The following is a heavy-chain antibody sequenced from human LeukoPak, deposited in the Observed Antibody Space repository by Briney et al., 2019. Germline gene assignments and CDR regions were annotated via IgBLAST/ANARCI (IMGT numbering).Heavy chain of an antibody. J-gene: IGHJ4*02. CDR1: GGSFSGYY. CDR3: AREGYYYFDY. V-gene: IGHV3-11*04. Sequence: LSLTCAVYGGSFSGYYWSWICQPPGKGLEWVSYISSSNGNTIYYADSVKGRFTISRDNAKNSLYLQMNSLRAEDTAVYYCAREGYYYFDYWGQGTLVSVSS. D-gene: IGHD5-18*01. CDR2: ISSSNGNTI.